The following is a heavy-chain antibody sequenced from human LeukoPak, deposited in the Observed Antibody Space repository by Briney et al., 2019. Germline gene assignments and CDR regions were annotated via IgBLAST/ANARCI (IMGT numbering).Heavy chain of an antibody. CDR1: GFTFSNYN. D-gene: IGHD3-3*01. J-gene: IGHJ3*02. CDR2: ITSSSSYI. V-gene: IGHV3-21*01. CDR3: ARGLTVFGVVNDAFDI. Sequence: GGSLRLSCAASGFTFSNYNMNWVRQAPGKGLEWVSSITSSSSYIYYADSVKGRFTISRDNAKNSLYLQMNSLRAEDTAVYYCARGLTVFGVVNDAFDIWGQGTMVTVSS.